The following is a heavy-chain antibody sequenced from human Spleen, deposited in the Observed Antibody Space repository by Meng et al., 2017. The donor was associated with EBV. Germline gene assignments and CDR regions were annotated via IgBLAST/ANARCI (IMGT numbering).Heavy chain of an antibody. Sequence: QVKVVQSGAGVKKPWASVKGSCKASGGVLSSYDINWVRQATGQGLEWMGWMNPSSGKTCYAQKFQDRVTMTRDSAISTAYMELCSLRSDDTALYYCARDLGGDFDYWGQGTLVTVSS. CDR2: MNPSSGKT. J-gene: IGHJ4*02. V-gene: IGHV1-8*01. CDR1: GGVLSSYD. CDR3: ARDLGGDFDY. D-gene: IGHD2-15*01.